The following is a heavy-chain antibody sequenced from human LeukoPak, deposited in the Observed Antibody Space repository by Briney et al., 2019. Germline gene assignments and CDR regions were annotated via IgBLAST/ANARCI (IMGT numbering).Heavy chain of an antibody. D-gene: IGHD6-25*01. CDR3: ATSDDAAGTS. CDR2: INQNGGVK. J-gene: IGHJ5*02. Sequence: PGESLRPSCAASGFRFSTFWMSWVRQAPGKGLNWVANINQNGGVKHYVDSVKGRFTISRDNAKNSLYLQMTSLRADDTAVYYCATSDDAAGTSWGQGTLVIVSS. CDR1: GFRFSTFW. V-gene: IGHV3-7*01.